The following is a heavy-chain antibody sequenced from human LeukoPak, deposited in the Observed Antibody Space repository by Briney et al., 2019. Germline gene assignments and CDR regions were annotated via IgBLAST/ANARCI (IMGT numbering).Heavy chain of an antibody. D-gene: IGHD3-10*01. CDR2: MNPNSGNT. J-gene: IGHJ4*02. Sequence: ASVKVSCKASGYTFTSYDINWVRQATGQGIEWMGWMNPNSGNTGYAQKFQGRVTMTRNTSISTAYMELSSLRSEDTAVYYCARVIGNMVRGVILVYWGQGTLVTVSS. V-gene: IGHV1-8*01. CDR1: GYTFTSYD. CDR3: ARVIGNMVRGVILVY.